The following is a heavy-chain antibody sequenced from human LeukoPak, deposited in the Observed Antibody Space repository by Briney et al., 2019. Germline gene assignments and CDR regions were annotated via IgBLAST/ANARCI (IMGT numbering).Heavy chain of an antibody. CDR3: AKDRRSGRTYYYDTSGPEDASDV. CDR2: IYSGGST. J-gene: IGHJ3*01. V-gene: IGHV3-53*05. Sequence: PGGSLRLSCAASGFSVSSNYMSWVRQAPGKGLECVSVIYSGGSTYYADSVKGRFTISRDNSKNTLYLQMNSLRAEDTAVYYCAKDRRSGRTYYYDTSGPEDASDVWGQGTMVTVSS. CDR1: GFSVSSNY. D-gene: IGHD3-22*01.